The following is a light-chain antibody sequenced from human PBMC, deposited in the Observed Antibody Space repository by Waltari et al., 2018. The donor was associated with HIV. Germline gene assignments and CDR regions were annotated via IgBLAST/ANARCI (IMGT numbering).Light chain of an antibody. J-gene: IGKJ4*01. Sequence: EIVLTQSPATLSLSPGERATLSCRASQSVSSYLAWYQHKPGQAPKLLIYDASSRATGIPARFSGSGSGTDFTLTISSLEPEDFAVYYCQQRGDWPTFGGGTKVDIK. CDR3: QQRGDWPT. V-gene: IGKV3-11*01. CDR1: QSVSSY. CDR2: DAS.